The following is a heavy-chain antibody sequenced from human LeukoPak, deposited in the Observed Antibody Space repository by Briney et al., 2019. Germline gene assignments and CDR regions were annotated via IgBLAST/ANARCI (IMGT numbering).Heavy chain of an antibody. V-gene: IGHV1-18*01. CDR3: AGSGDIVATKSFDY. Sequence: GESLKISCKASGYTFTSYGISWVRQAPGQGLEWMGWISAYNGNTNYAQKFQGRVTMTTDTSTSTAYMELRSLRSDDTAVYYCAGSGDIVATKSFDYWGQGTLVTVSS. CDR2: ISAYNGNT. CDR1: GYTFTSYG. J-gene: IGHJ4*02. D-gene: IGHD5-12*01.